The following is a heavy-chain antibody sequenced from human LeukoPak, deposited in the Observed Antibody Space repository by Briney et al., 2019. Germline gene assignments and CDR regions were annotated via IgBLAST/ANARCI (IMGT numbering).Heavy chain of an antibody. V-gene: IGHV4-59*01. CDR2: IYYSGST. J-gene: IGHJ6*03. CDR3: ASPGYYYYMDV. CDR1: GGSISSYY. Sequence: SETLSLTCTVSGGSISSYYWSWIRQPPGKGLEWIGYIYYSGSTNYNPSLKSRVTISVDTPKNQFSLKLSSVTAADTAVYYCASPGYYYYMDVWGKGTTVTISS.